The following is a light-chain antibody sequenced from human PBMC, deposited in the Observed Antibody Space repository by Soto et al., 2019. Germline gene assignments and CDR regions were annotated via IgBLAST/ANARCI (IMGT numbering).Light chain of an antibody. J-gene: IGKJ4*01. Sequence: EIVLTQSPATLSLSPVERATLSCRASQSVSSNLAWYQQKPGQPPKVLIYDASHRATGIPARFSGSGSGTDFTLTISSLETEDFAVYYCQQRSNWPPLTFGGGTTVDVK. CDR1: QSVSSN. CDR2: DAS. V-gene: IGKV3-11*01. CDR3: QQRSNWPPLT.